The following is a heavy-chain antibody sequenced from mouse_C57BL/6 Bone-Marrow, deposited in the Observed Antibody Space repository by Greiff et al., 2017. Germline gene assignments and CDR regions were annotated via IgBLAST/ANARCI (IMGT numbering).Heavy chain of an antibody. Sequence: QVQLQQSGAELVKPGASVKMSCKASGYTFTSYCITWVKQRPGQGLEWIGEIYPASGRTNYNEKFKGKAILTADPSSSTAYMQLSSLTSEDSAVFFCARAGPLGRRFDYWGQGTAPTVTA. V-gene: IGHV1-55*01. CDR3: ARAGPLGRRFDY. CDR2: IYPASGRT. J-gene: IGHJ2*01. D-gene: IGHD4-1*01. CDR1: GYTFTSYC.